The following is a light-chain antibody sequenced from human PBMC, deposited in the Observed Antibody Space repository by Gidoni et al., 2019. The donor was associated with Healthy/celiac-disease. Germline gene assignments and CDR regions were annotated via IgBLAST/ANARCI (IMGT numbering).Light chain of an antibody. CDR1: SSDVGGYNY. Sequence: QSALTQPAPVSGSPGQPITIPCTGTSSDVGGYNYVSWYQQHPGKAPKLMIYDVSNRPSGVSNRFSGSKSGNTASLTISGLQAEDEADYYCSSYTSSSTLEVFGGGTKLTVL. CDR3: SSYTSSSTLEV. V-gene: IGLV2-14*01. CDR2: DVS. J-gene: IGLJ2*01.